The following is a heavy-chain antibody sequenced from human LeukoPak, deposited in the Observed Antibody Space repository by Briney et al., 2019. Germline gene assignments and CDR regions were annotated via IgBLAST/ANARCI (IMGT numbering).Heavy chain of an antibody. D-gene: IGHD5-24*01. V-gene: IGHV4-34*01. Sequence: PLETLSLTCAVYGGSFSGYYWSWIRQPPGKGLEWIGEIKHSGSTNYNPSLKSRVTISLDASKNQFSLKVSSVTAADTAVYYCARGGDGYNYFDYWGQGTLVTVSS. CDR3: ARGGDGYNYFDY. CDR2: IKHSGST. J-gene: IGHJ4*02. CDR1: GGSFSGYY.